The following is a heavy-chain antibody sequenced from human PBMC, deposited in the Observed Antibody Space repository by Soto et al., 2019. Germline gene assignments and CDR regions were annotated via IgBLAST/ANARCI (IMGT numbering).Heavy chain of an antibody. CDR2: INAGNGNT. J-gene: IGHJ5*02. D-gene: IGHD3-10*01. CDR3: ASVGFGGEDWFDP. Sequence: QVQLVQSGAEVKKPGASVKVSCKASGYTFTSYAMHWVRQAPGQRLEWMGWINAGNGNTKYSQKLQGRGTITRDTSASTAYMELSSLRSEDTAVYYCASVGFGGEDWFDPWGQGTLVTVSS. CDR1: GYTFTSYA. V-gene: IGHV1-3*01.